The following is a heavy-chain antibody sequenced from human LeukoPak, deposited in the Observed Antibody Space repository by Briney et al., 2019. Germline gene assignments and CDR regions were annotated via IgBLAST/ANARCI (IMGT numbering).Heavy chain of an antibody. CDR1: GFTFSSYW. Sequence: GGSLRLSCAASGFTFSSYWMSWVRQAPGKGLEWVSAISGSGGSTYYADSVKGRFTISRDNSKNTLYLQMNSLRAEDTAVYYCAKSYYGSGRGTYFDYWGQGTLVTVSS. CDR2: ISGSGGST. J-gene: IGHJ4*02. V-gene: IGHV3-23*01. D-gene: IGHD3-10*01. CDR3: AKSYYGSGRGTYFDY.